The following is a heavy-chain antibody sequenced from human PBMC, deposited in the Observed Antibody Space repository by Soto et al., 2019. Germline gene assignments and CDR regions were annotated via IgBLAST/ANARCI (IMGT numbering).Heavy chain of an antibody. D-gene: IGHD3-22*01. CDR2: ISYDGSNK. CDR1: GFTFSSYA. J-gene: IGHJ3*02. Sequence: GGSLRLSCAASGFTFSSYAMHWVRQAPGKGLEWVAVISYDGSNKYYADSVKGRFTISRDNSKNTLYLQMNSLRAEDTAVYYSARDPHPRPYYYDRSALGAFDIWGQGKMVTVSS. V-gene: IGHV3-30-3*01. CDR3: ARDPHPRPYYYDRSALGAFDI.